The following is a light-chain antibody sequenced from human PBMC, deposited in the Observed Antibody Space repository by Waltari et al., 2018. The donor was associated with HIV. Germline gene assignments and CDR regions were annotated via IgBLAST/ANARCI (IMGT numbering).Light chain of an antibody. Sequence: SYVLTQPPSVSVAPGAAATISCGAWNIGGKSVHWYKQQPGQAPVLFTRYNSDRPSGIPDRISGSNSGHTATLTITSVEAGDEATYYCQVWDSSNEHVVFGGGTELTVL. CDR2: YNS. J-gene: IGLJ3*02. V-gene: IGLV3-21*04. CDR3: QVWDSSNEHVV. CDR1: NIGGKS.